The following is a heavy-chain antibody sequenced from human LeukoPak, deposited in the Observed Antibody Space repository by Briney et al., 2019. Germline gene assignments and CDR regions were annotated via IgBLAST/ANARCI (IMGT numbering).Heavy chain of an antibody. J-gene: IGHJ4*02. Sequence: GASVKVSCKASGYTSTSYGTSWVRQAPGQGLEWMGWISAYNGNTNYAQKLQGRVTMTTDTSTSTAYMELRSLRSDDTAVYYCARDKTYYYDSSGYNLGYWGQGTLVTVSS. CDR1: GYTSTSYG. V-gene: IGHV1-18*01. D-gene: IGHD3-22*01. CDR2: ISAYNGNT. CDR3: ARDKTYYYDSSGYNLGY.